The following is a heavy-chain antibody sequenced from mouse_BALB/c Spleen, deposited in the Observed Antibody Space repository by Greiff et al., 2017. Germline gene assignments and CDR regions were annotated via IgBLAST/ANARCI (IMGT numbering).Heavy chain of an antibody. Sequence: EVQLQQSGAELVKPGASVKLSCTASGFNIKDTYMYWVKQRPEQGLEWIGRINPRNGNTKYDPKFQGKATITVDTSSSTAYLQLSSLTSEDTAVYYCTPSTTAAMDYWGQGTSLTVSS. D-gene: IGHD2-10*02. J-gene: IGHJ2*02. V-gene: IGHV14-3*02. CDR2: INPRNGNT. CDR1: GFNIKDTY. CDR3: TPSTTAAMDY.